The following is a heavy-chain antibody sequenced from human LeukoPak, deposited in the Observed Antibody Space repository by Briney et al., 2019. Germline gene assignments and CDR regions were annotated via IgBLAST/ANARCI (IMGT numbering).Heavy chain of an antibody. D-gene: IGHD6-13*01. V-gene: IGHV3-11*04. Sequence: GGSLRLSCAASGFSISDYYMNWLRQTPEKGLEWLSYISDDSLTIHYADSLRVRFTVSRDNAKNSLYLQMNSLRAEDTATYHCARDRAAKARVGGMDVWGQGTTVIVSS. CDR3: ARDRAAKARVGGMDV. J-gene: IGHJ6*02. CDR2: ISDDSLTI. CDR1: GFSISDYY.